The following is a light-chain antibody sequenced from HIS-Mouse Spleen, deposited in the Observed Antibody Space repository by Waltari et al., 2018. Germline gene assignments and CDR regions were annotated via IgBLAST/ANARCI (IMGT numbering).Light chain of an antibody. Sequence: SYELTQPLSVSVALGQTARITCGGNNIGSKNVHWYQQKPGQAPVLVIYNRPSGIPERFPGSNSGNTATLTISRAQAGDEADYYCQVWDSSTVVFGGGTKLTVL. CDR1: NIGSKN. J-gene: IGLJ2*01. V-gene: IGLV3-9*01. CDR3: QVWDSSTVV.